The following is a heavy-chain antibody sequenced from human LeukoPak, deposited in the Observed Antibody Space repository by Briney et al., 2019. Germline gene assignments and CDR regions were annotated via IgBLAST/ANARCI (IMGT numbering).Heavy chain of an antibody. Sequence: GGSLRLSCASSGFTFSSYAMSWVRQGPAKGLEWVSAISGSGGSTYYADSVKGRFTISRDNSKNTLYLQMNSLRAEDTAVYYCAKGHGYSYGTYYFDYWGQGTLVTVSS. CDR1: GFTFSSYA. J-gene: IGHJ4*02. D-gene: IGHD5-18*01. CDR2: ISGSGGST. CDR3: AKGHGYSYGTYYFDY. V-gene: IGHV3-23*01.